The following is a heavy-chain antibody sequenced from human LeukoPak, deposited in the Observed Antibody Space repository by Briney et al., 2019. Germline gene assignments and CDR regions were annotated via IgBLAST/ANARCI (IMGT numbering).Heavy chain of an antibody. V-gene: IGHV3-66*01. CDR3: VRDHREVTTVFDI. Sequence: RPGGSLRHSCAASGFTVHNNYMNWVRQAPGKGLEWVSVIFSGGSTYYADSVKGRFTISRDNSQNTLYLQMNSLRAEDTAMYYCVRDHREVTTVFDIWGQGTMVTVSS. J-gene: IGHJ3*02. D-gene: IGHD4-11*01. CDR1: GFTVHNNY. CDR2: IFSGGST.